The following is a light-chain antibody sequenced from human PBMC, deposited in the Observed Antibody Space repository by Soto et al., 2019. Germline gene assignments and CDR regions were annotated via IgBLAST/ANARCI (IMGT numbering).Light chain of an antibody. J-gene: IGKJ2*01. V-gene: IGKV3-20*01. CDR1: QSVSSSY. Sequence: EIVLTQSPATLSLSPGERATLSCRASQSVSSSYLAWYQQQPGPAHRLLIYGASSRATGIPDRFSGSGSGTDFTITISRLEAEDFAVYYCQKYGSSPRTFGQGTKVEIK. CDR3: QKYGSSPRT. CDR2: GAS.